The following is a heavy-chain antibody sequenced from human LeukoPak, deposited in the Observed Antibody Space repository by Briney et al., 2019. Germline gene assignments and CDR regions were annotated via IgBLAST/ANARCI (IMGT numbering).Heavy chain of an antibody. CDR1: GGSISSGGYY. V-gene: IGHV4-31*03. CDR3: ARLPVDIVVVPAAGGESLGFDP. D-gene: IGHD2-2*03. CDR2: IYYSGST. Sequence: SQTLYLTCTVSGGSISSGGYYWSWIRQHPGKGLEWIGYIYYSGSTYYNPSLKSRVTISVDTSKNQFSLKLSSVTAADTAVYYCARLPVDIVVVPAAGGESLGFDPWGQGTLVTVSS. J-gene: IGHJ5*02.